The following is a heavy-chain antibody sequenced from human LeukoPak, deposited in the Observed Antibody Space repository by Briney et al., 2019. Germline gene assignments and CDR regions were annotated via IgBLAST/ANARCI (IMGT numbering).Heavy chain of an antibody. CDR1: GYTFTSYY. Sequence: ASVKVSCKASGYTFTSYYIHWVRQAPGQGLEWMGIINPSGGSTSYAQKFQGRVTMTRDTSTSTVYMELSSLRSEDTAVYYCARSASSGEFDYWGQRTLVTVSS. CDR2: INPSGGST. CDR3: ARSASSGEFDY. J-gene: IGHJ4*02. D-gene: IGHD2-15*01. V-gene: IGHV1-46*01.